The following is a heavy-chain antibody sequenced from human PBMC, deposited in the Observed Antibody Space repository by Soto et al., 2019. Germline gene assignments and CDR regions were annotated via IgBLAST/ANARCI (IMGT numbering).Heavy chain of an antibody. CDR3: ARSLRGLDSVGY. J-gene: IGHJ4*02. D-gene: IGHD2-15*01. CDR1: GASISGYH. CDR2: VHDSGTT. V-gene: IGHV4-59*01. Sequence: QVQLQESGPGLVNPSETLSITFSVSGASISGYHWSWIRQPPGKGLEWIGYVHDSGTTNSNPSPKSRVTMSTHTSTHQLSLKVISGTAADTAVYCCARSLRGLDSVGYWGQGTLVTVSS.